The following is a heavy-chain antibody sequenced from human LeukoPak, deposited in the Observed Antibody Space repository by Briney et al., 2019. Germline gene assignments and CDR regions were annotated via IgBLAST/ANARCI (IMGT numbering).Heavy chain of an antibody. J-gene: IGHJ4*02. V-gene: IGHV3-30*18. CDR2: ISYDGSNK. D-gene: IGHD6-19*01. CDR3: ANSAVAGKPDY. Sequence: PGGSLRLSCAASGFTFSSYGMHWVRQAPGKGLEWVAVISYDGSNKYYADSVKGRFTISRDNSKNTLYLQMNSLRAEDTAVYYCANSAVAGKPDYWGQGTLVTVSS. CDR1: GFTFSSYG.